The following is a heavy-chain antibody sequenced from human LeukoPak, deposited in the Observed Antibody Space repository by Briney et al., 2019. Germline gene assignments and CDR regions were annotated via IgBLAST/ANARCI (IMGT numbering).Heavy chain of an antibody. Sequence: SETLSLTCTVSGGSIRSSYYYWGWIRQPPGKGLEWIGSIYDSGSTYYNPSLKSRVTISVDTSKNQFSLKLNSVTAADTAVYYCARDQAHTGLLDYWGQGTLVTVSS. V-gene: IGHV4-39*02. CDR3: ARDQAHTGLLDY. CDR2: IYDSGST. D-gene: IGHD1-1*01. CDR1: GGSIRSSYYY. J-gene: IGHJ4*02.